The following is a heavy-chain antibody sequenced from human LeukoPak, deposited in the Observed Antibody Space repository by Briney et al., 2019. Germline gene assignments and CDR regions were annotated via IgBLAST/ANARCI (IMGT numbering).Heavy chain of an antibody. Sequence: GGSLRLSCAASGFTFSSYAMHWVRQAPGKGLEWVAVISYDGSNKYYVDSVKGRFTISRDNSKNTLYLQMNSLRAEDTAVYYCARDVGVSQIDYWGQGTLVTVSS. D-gene: IGHD2-15*01. CDR2: ISYDGSNK. J-gene: IGHJ4*02. CDR1: GFTFSSYA. CDR3: ARDVGVSQIDY. V-gene: IGHV3-30*01.